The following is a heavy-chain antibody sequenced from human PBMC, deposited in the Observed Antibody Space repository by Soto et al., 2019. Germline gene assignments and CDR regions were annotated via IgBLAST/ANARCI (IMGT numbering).Heavy chain of an antibody. J-gene: IGHJ6*02. Sequence: EVQLVQSGAEVKKPGESLKISCKGSGYSFTSYWIGWVRQMPGKGLEWMGIIYPGDSDTRYSPSFQGQVTISADKSISTAYLQWSSLKASDTAMYYCARHTAYYYDSSGWYYYYGMDVWGQGTTVTVSS. CDR3: ARHTAYYYDSSGWYYYYGMDV. CDR2: IYPGDSDT. CDR1: GYSFTSYW. V-gene: IGHV5-51*01. D-gene: IGHD3-22*01.